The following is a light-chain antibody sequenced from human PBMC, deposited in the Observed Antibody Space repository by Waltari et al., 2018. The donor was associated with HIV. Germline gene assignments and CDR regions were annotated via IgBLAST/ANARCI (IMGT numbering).Light chain of an antibody. CDR1: EGINSN. CDR2: GAS. CDR3: HQYYNWPLT. V-gene: IGKV3-15*01. Sequence: EIVMAQAPATLSVSPGERATLSCRAREGINSNLAWYQQKPGQAPRLLIYGASSRATGIPARFSGSRYVTEFTLTISSLQSEDFAVYHCHQYYNWPLTFGGGTKVEI. J-gene: IGKJ4*01.